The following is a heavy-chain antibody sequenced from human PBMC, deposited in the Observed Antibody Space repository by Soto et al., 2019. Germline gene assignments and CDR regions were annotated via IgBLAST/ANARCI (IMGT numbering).Heavy chain of an antibody. J-gene: IGHJ3*02. CDR3: ARDGVYDSLAFEI. CDR2: IYHSGST. D-gene: IGHD3-22*01. Sequence: QLQLQESGSGLVKPSQTLSLTCAVSGGYISSGGYSWSWLRQPPGTGLEWIGYIYHSGSTYYNPSLKSRVTRAVDRSKNQFSLKLSSVTAADPAVYDCARDGVYDSLAFEIWGQGTMVTVSS. CDR1: GGYISSGGYS. V-gene: IGHV4-30-2*01.